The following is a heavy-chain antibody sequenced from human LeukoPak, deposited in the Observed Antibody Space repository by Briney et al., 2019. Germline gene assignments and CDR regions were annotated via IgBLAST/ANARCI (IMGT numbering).Heavy chain of an antibody. V-gene: IGHV1-69*05. CDR3: VRGSSWYDNWFDP. CDR1: GGTFSSYA. CDR2: IIPIFGTA. J-gene: IGHJ5*02. Sequence: SVKVSCKASGGTFSSYAISWVRQAPGQGLEWMGGIIPIFGTANYAQKFQGRVTITTDESTSTAYMELSSPRSEDTAVYYCVRGSSWYDNWFDPWGQGTLVTVSS. D-gene: IGHD6-13*01.